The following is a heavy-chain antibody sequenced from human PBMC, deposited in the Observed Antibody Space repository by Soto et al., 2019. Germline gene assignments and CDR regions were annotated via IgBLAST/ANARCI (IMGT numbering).Heavy chain of an antibody. V-gene: IGHV4-31*03. CDR2: IYSNGDT. CDR3: ARRGGSSSGYYYYAMDV. D-gene: IGHD6-6*01. CDR1: SDSMNSGGYY. Sequence: QVQLQESGPGLVKPSQTLSLTCSVSSDSMNSGGYYWSWIRQHPGKGLEWTGYIYSNGDTYYNPSLKSRVTISVDTSKNQFSLNLTSVPAADTAVYYCARRGGSSSGYYYYAMDVWGQGTTVTVSS. J-gene: IGHJ6*02.